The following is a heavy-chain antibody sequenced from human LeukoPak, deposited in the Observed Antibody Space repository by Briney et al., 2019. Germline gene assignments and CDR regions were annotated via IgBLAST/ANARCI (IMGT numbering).Heavy chain of an antibody. Sequence: PGRSLRLSCAASGFTFSSYSMNWVRQAPGKGLEWVSSISSSSSYIYYADSVKGRFTISRDNAKNSLYLQMNSLRAEDTAIYYCARESLFNANFDAFDLWGQGTMVTVSS. J-gene: IGHJ3*01. CDR3: ARESLFNANFDAFDL. CDR2: ISSSSSYI. CDR1: GFTFSSYS. D-gene: IGHD4/OR15-4a*01. V-gene: IGHV3-21*01.